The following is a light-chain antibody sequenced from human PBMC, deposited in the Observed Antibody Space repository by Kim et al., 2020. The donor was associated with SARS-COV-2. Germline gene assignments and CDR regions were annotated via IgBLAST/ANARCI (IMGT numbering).Light chain of an antibody. Sequence: ASTGDRVTITCRASQGIITYLAWYQQKPGKAPKVLIFAASTLQSGVPSRFSGSGSETDFTLTISRLQSEDFATYYCQQYYSYPWTFGQGTKVDIK. CDR3: QQYYSYPWT. J-gene: IGKJ1*01. V-gene: IGKV1-8*01. CDR1: QGIITY. CDR2: AAS.